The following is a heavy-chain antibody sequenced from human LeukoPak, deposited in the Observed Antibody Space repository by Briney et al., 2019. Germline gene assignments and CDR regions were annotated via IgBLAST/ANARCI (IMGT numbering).Heavy chain of an antibody. CDR1: GFTFSDYY. V-gene: IGHV3-11*01. CDR3: AKARGADSSGQGAFDI. CDR2: ISSSGSTI. D-gene: IGHD3-22*01. Sequence: PGGSLRLSCAASGFTFSDYYMSWIRQAPGKGLEWVSYISSSGSTINYADSVKGRFTISRDNAKNSLYLQMNSLRAEDMALYYCAKARGADSSGQGAFDIWGQGTMVTVSS. J-gene: IGHJ3*02.